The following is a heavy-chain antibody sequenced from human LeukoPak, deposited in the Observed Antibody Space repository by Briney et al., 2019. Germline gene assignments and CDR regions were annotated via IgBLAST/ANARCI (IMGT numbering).Heavy chain of an antibody. Sequence: SETLSLTCSVSGDSISSYFWAWIRQPPGKGLEWIGYVCYNGTTNYNPSLRNRVAISIDTSKNQFSLKLNSATAADTAVYYCARDNDRLLTSGMDVWGQGTTVTVSS. V-gene: IGHV4-59*01. D-gene: IGHD1-1*01. CDR2: VCYNGTT. J-gene: IGHJ6*02. CDR1: GDSISSYF. CDR3: ARDNDRLLTSGMDV.